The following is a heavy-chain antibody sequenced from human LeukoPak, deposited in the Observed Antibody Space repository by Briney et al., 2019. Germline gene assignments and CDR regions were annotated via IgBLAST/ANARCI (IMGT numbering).Heavy chain of an antibody. D-gene: IGHD2-2*01. CDR1: GGSFSGYY. V-gene: IGHV4-34*01. J-gene: IGHJ4*02. CDR3: ARGDCSSTSCYFDH. CDR2: INHSGST. Sequence: SETLSLTCTVYGGSFSGYYWSWIRQPPGKGLEWIGEINHSGSTNYNPSLKSRVTISGDTSKNQFSLKLSSVTAADTAVYYCARGDCSSTSCYFDHWGQGTLVTVSS.